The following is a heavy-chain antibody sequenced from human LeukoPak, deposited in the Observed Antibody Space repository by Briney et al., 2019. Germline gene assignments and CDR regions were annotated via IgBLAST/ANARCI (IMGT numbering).Heavy chain of an antibody. CDR3: ARASRQVKGYDSAGYYYFGY. CDR1: GYTFTSYD. V-gene: IGHV1-8*01. Sequence: GASVTVSCKASGYTFTSYDINWVRQATGQGFEWMGWMNPGSGNTGLAQKFQGRVTMTSNTSTSTAYMELSSLRSEDTAVYFCARASRQVKGYDSAGYYYFGYWGQGAVVTVSS. J-gene: IGHJ4*02. CDR2: MNPGSGNT. D-gene: IGHD3-22*01.